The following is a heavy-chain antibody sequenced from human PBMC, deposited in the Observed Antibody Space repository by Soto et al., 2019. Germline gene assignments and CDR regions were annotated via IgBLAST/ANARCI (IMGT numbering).Heavy chain of an antibody. CDR3: ARLAADGYSYYYGMDV. D-gene: IGHD2-15*01. CDR1: GGSISSGDYY. J-gene: IGHJ6*02. Sequence: QVQLQESGPGLVKPSQTLSLTCTVSGGSISSGDYYWTWIRQHPGKGLEWIGYIYYSGSTYYNPSLKSRGTISVDTSKNQFSLKLSSVTAADTAVYYCARLAADGYSYYYGMDVWGQGTTVTVSS. CDR2: IYYSGST. V-gene: IGHV4-31*03.